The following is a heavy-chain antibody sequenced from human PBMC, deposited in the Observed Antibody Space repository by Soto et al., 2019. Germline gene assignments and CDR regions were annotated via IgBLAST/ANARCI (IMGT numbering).Heavy chain of an antibody. CDR2: IKPDGSEK. CDR1: GFTFSSYT. J-gene: IGHJ3*02. CDR3: ARGDYYDTSGPFSDAFDI. Sequence: PGGSLRLSCAAFGFTFSSYTMSWVRQAPGKGLEWVANIKPDGSEKWYVDSVKGRFTISRDNAKNSLYLQMNSLRAEDTAVYFCARGDYYDTSGPFSDAFDIWGQGTMVTVS. D-gene: IGHD3-22*01. V-gene: IGHV3-7*04.